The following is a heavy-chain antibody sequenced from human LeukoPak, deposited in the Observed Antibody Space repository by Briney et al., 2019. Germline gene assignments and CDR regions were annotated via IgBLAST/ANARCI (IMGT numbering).Heavy chain of an antibody. CDR1: GYTFTDYY. J-gene: IGHJ4*02. V-gene: IGHV1-69-2*01. Sequence: ASVKVSCKASGYTFTDYYMHWVQQAPGKGLEWMGRVDPEDGETIYAEKFQGRVTITADTSTDTAYMELSSLRSEDTAVYYCATDLGVTTPRIFVTFDYWGQGTLVTVSS. CDR3: ATDLGVTTPRIFVTFDY. D-gene: IGHD4-11*01. CDR2: VDPEDGET.